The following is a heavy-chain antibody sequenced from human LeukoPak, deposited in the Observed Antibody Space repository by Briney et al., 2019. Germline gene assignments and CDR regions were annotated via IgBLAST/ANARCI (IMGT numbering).Heavy chain of an antibody. CDR2: IYSGGST. J-gene: IGHJ3*02. Sequence: PGGSLRLSCVASGFTVSSYYMSWVRQAPGKGLEWVSVIYSGGSTYYADSVKGRFTISRDNSKNTLYLQMNSLRAEDTAVYYCARGPGIGYCSSASCYSAVRAFDIWGQGTMVTVSS. CDR3: ARGPGIGYCSSASCYSAVRAFDI. V-gene: IGHV3-53*01. CDR1: GFTVSSYY. D-gene: IGHD2-2*02.